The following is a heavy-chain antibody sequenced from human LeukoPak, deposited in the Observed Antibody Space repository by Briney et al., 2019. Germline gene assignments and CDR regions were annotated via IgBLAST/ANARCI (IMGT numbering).Heavy chain of an antibody. D-gene: IGHD6-19*01. V-gene: IGHV3-48*04. CDR1: GFTFSSYG. J-gene: IGHJ3*02. CDR3: ARDAALQGLVSRHDAFDI. Sequence: GGSLRLSCAASGFTFSSYGMHWVRQAPGKGLEWVSYISSSGSTIYYADSVKGRFTISRDNAKNSLYLQMNSLRAEDTAVYYCARDAALQGLVSRHDAFDIWGQGTMVTVSS. CDR2: ISSSGSTI.